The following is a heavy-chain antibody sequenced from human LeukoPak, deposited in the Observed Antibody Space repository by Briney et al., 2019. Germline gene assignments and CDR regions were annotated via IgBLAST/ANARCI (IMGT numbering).Heavy chain of an antibody. CDR2: IRYDGSNK. J-gene: IGHJ4*02. CDR1: GFTFINCG. V-gene: IGHV3-30*02. CDR3: AKDQDPYFGSGSYFYPLFDY. Sequence: GGSLRLSCAASGFTFINCGMHWVRQAPGKGPEWVAFIRYDGSNKYYADSVKGRFTISRDNSKNTLYLQVNSLRAEDTAIYYCAKDQDPYFGSGSYFYPLFDYWGQGTLVTVSS. D-gene: IGHD3-10*01.